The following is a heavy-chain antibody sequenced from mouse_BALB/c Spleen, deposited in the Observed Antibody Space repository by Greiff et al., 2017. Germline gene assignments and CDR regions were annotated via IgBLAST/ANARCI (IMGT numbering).Heavy chain of an antibody. CDR1: GYTFTDYE. V-gene: IGHV1-15*01. J-gene: IGHJ3*01. CDR2: IDPETGGT. Sequence: QVQLKESGAELVRPGASVTLSCKASGYTFTDYEMHWVKQTPVHGLEWIGAIDPETGGTAYNQKFKGKATLTADKSSSTAYMELRSLTSEDSAVYYCTRGHLLPMWRFAYWGQGTLVTVSA. CDR3: TRGHLLPMWRFAY. D-gene: IGHD2-1*01.